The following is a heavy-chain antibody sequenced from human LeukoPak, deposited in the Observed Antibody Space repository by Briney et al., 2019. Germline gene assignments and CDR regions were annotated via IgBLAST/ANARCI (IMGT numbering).Heavy chain of an antibody. D-gene: IGHD3-10*01. CDR1: GGSISNSSYY. CDR3: ARTGTSYGSFTQIDY. CDR2: IYYSGST. V-gene: IGHV4-39*07. J-gene: IGHJ4*02. Sequence: SETLSLTCSVSGGSISNSSYYWGWIRQPPGKGLEWIGSIYYSGSTYYNPSLKSRLIISVDTSKNQFSLKLSSVTAADTAVYYCARTGTSYGSFTQIDYWGQGTLVTVSS.